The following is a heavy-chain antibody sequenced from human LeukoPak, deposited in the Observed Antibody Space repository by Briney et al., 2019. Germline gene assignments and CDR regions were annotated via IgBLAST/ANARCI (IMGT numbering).Heavy chain of an antibody. D-gene: IGHD2-15*01. CDR1: GYTFTSYY. Sequence: GASVKVSCKESGYTFTSYYMYWVRQAPGQGLEWMGIINPSGGSTSYAQKFQGRVTMTRDTSTSTVYMELSSLRSEDTAVYYCARVSGYCSGGSCYGLPSHGMDVWGQGTTVTVSS. J-gene: IGHJ6*02. CDR2: INPSGGST. CDR3: ARVSGYCSGGSCYGLPSHGMDV. V-gene: IGHV1-46*01.